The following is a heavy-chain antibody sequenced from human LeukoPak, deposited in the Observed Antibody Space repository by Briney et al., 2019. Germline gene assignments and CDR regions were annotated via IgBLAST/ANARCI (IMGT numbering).Heavy chain of an antibody. V-gene: IGHV3-9*01. CDR3: AKDISSSGHYCFDY. J-gene: IGHJ4*02. CDR1: GFTFDDYA. Sequence: GGSLRLSCAASGFTFDDYAMHWVRQAPGKGLEWVSGISWNSGSIGYADSVKGRFTISRDNAKNSLYLQMNSLRAEDTALYYCAKDISSSGHYCFDYWGQGTLVTVSS. D-gene: IGHD6-19*01. CDR2: ISWNSGSI.